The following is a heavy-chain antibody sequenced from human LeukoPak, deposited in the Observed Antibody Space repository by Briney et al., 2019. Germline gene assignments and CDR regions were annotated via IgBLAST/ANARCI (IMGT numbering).Heavy chain of an antibody. Sequence: SETLSLTCTVSGGSISRGDYYWSWIRQPPGKGLEWIGYIYYSGSTYYNPSLKSRVTISVDTSKNQFSLKLSSVTAADTAVYYCARALTMVRGVPKGHYFDYWGQGTLVTVSS. CDR3: ARALTMVRGVPKGHYFDY. D-gene: IGHD3-10*01. CDR2: IYYSGST. CDR1: GGSISRGDYY. V-gene: IGHV4-30-4*01. J-gene: IGHJ4*02.